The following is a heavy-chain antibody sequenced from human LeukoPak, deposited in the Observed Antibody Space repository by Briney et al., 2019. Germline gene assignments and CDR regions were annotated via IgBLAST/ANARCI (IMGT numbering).Heavy chain of an antibody. Sequence: SETLSLTCTVSGGSISSYYCSWIRQPAGKGLEWIGRIYTSGSTNYNPSLKSRVTISVDKSKNQFSLKLSSVTAADTAAYYCAEGRDRYYFDYLGQGTLVTVSS. CDR2: IYTSGST. J-gene: IGHJ4*02. V-gene: IGHV4-4*07. CDR1: GGSISSYY. D-gene: IGHD2-21*02. CDR3: AEGRDRYYFDY.